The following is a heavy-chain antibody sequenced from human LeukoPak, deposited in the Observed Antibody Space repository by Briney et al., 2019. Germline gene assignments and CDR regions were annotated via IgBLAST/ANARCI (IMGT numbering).Heavy chain of an antibody. V-gene: IGHV4-39*07. CDR3: ARDKGANLNAFDI. D-gene: IGHD1-26*01. CDR1: GGSIRSSYYY. CDR2: IYDSGST. Sequence: SETLSLTCTVSGGSIRSSYYYWGWIRQPPGKGLEWIGSIYDSGSTYYNPSLKSRVTISVDTSKNQFSLKLSSVTAADTAVYYCARDKGANLNAFDIWGQGTMVTVSS. J-gene: IGHJ3*02.